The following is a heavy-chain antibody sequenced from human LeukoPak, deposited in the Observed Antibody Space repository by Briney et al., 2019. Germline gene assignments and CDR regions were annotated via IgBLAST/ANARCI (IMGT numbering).Heavy chain of an antibody. J-gene: IGHJ5*02. CDR1: AGSFSGYY. CDR2: IKHSGST. D-gene: IGHD6-13*01. V-gene: IGHV4-34*01. Sequence: SETLSLTCDVYAGSFSGYYWSWIRQPPGKGLDRIGAIKHSGSTNYNPSLKSRVTISVDTSKNQFSLKLSSVTAADTAVYYCARGGSSSPWFDPWGQGTLVTVSS. CDR3: ARGGSSSPWFDP.